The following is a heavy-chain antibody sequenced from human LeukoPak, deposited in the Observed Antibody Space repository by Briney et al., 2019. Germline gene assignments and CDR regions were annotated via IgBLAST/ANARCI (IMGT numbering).Heavy chain of an antibody. V-gene: IGHV3-23*01. Sequence: GGSLRLSCAASGFTFSSYTMSWVRQAPGKGLEWVSGASVIGGNIHYADSVKGRFTISRDNSKNTLYLQMNSLRAEDTAVYYCAASLPNIVVVPATKGPFGYWGQGALVTVSS. CDR1: GFTFSSYT. D-gene: IGHD2-2*01. J-gene: IGHJ4*02. CDR3: AASLPNIVVVPATKGPFGY. CDR2: ASVIGGNI.